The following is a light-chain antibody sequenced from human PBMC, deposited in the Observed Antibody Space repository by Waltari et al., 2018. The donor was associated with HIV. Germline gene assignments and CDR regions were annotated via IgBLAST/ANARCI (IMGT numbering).Light chain of an antibody. Sequence: DIQMTQSSSSMSASVGDRVTITCRASHAVRYYLAWYHQKPGKFPNLLISAASPLQSGVPSRFSGSGSGTDFTLTISSLQPEDVATYYFQRYNTSPWTFGQGTKVEIK. CDR3: QRYNTSPWT. CDR1: HAVRYY. V-gene: IGKV1-27*01. J-gene: IGKJ1*01. CDR2: AAS.